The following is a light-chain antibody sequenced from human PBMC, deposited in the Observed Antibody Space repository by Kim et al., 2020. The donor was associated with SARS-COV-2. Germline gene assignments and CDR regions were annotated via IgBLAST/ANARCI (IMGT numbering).Light chain of an antibody. J-gene: IGLJ2*01. CDR1: KVGDKY. V-gene: IGLV3-1*01. CDR3: QAWDSSVV. Sequence: VSVSPGQTASITCSGEKVGDKYACWYQQKPGQSPVLVIYQDSKRPSGIPERFSGSNSGNTATLTISGTQAMDEADYYCQAWDSSVVFGGGTQLTVL. CDR2: QDS.